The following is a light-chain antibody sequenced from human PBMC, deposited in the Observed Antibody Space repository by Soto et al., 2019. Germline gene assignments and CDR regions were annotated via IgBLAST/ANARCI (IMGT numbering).Light chain of an antibody. CDR2: NNN. J-gene: IGLJ1*01. CDR3: AAWDDSLNGHV. V-gene: IGLV1-44*01. CDR1: SSNIGRNT. Sequence: QSVLTQPPSASGTPGQRVTISCSGSSSNIGRNTVNWYQQLPGTAPKVLIFNNNKRPSGVPDRFSACKSGTSASLAISGLQSEDDADYYCAAWDDSLNGHVFGTGTKLTVL.